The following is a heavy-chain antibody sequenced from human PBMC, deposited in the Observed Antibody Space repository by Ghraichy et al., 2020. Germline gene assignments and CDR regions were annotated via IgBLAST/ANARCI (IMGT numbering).Heavy chain of an antibody. CDR2: FDPEDGET. CDR1: GYTLTELS. D-gene: IGHD5-18*01. Sequence: ASVKVSCKVSGYTLTELSMHWVRQAPGKGLEWMGGFDPEDGETIYAQKFQGRVTMTEDTSTDTAYMELSSLRSEDTAVYYCATPHTAMVKDAFDIWGQGTMVTVSS. V-gene: IGHV1-24*01. CDR3: ATPHTAMVKDAFDI. J-gene: IGHJ3*02.